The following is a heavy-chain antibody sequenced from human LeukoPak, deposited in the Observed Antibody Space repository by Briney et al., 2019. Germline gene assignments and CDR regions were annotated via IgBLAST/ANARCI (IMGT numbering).Heavy chain of an antibody. CDR1: GFTFSSYA. CDR3: AKILGYCSSTSCYVAGYYGMDV. D-gene: IGHD2-2*01. Sequence: GGSLRLSCAASGFTFSSYAMSWVRQAPGKGLEWVSAISGSDGSTYYADSVKGRFTISRDNSKNTLYLQMNSLRAEDTAVYYCAKILGYCSSTSCYVAGYYGMDVWGKGTTVTVSS. V-gene: IGHV3-23*01. J-gene: IGHJ6*04. CDR2: ISGSDGST.